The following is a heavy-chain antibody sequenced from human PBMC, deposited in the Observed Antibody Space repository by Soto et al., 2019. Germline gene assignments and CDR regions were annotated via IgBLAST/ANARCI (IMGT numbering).Heavy chain of an antibody. CDR2: MNPNSGNT. CDR3: ASSHSSWYSYYYYGMDV. V-gene: IGHV1-8*01. D-gene: IGHD6-13*01. J-gene: IGHJ6*02. CDR1: GYTFTSYD. Sequence: QVQLVQSGAEVKKPGASVKVSCKASGYTFTSYDINWVRQATGQGLEWMGWMNPNSGNTGYAQKFQGRDTMTRNTSISTAYMELSSLRSEDTSVYYWASSHSSWYSYYYYGMDVWGQGTTVTVSS.